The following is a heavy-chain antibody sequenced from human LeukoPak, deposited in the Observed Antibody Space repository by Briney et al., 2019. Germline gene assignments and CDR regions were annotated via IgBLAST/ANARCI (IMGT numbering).Heavy chain of an antibody. V-gene: IGHV3-7*01. CDR3: AREESGTYWD. D-gene: IGHD1-26*01. Sequence: GGSLRLSCAASGFTFSSYWMSWGRQAPGKGLEWVANIKQDGSEKFSVDSVKGRFIISRDNSKNSLHLQINSLRAEDTAVYYCAREESGTYWDWGQGTLVTVSS. J-gene: IGHJ4*02. CDR2: IKQDGSEK. CDR1: GFTFSSYW.